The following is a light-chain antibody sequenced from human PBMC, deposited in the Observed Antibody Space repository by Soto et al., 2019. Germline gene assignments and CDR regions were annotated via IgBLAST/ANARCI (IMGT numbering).Light chain of an antibody. Sequence: DIQMTQSPSSLSASVGDRVTITCRASQSISSYLNWYQQKPGKAPKLLIYAASSLQSGVPSRFSGSGSGTDFTLTISSLQPEDFTVYSCLQVNTYPLTFGGGTKVDIK. V-gene: IGKV1-39*01. J-gene: IGKJ4*01. CDR3: LQVNTYPLT. CDR2: AAS. CDR1: QSISSY.